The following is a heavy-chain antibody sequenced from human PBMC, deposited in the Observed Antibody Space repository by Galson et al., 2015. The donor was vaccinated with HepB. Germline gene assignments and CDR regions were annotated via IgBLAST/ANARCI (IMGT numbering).Heavy chain of an antibody. CDR1: GYTFTSYG. CDR3: ARGLKYCSSTSCYTYFDY. D-gene: IGHD2-2*02. J-gene: IGHJ4*02. Sequence: SVKVSCKASGYTFTSYGISWVRQAPGQGLEWMGWISAYNGNTNYAQKLQGRVTMTTDTSTSTAYMELRSLRSDDTAVYYCARGLKYCSSTSCYTYFDYWGQGTLVTVSS. V-gene: IGHV1-18*01. CDR2: ISAYNGNT.